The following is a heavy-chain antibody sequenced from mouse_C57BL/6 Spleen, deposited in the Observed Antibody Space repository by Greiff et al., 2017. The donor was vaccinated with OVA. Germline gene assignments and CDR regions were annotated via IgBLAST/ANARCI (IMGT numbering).Heavy chain of an antibody. V-gene: IGHV1-18*01. D-gene: IGHD2-14*01. CDR2: INPNNGGT. J-gene: IGHJ4*01. Sequence: EVKLQESGPELVKPGASVKIPCKASGYTFTDYNMDWVKQSHGKSLEWIGDINPNNGGTIYNQKFKGKATLTVDKSSSTAYMELRSLTSEDTAVYYCARIGDGYYAMDYWGQGTSVTVSS. CDR1: GYTFTDYN. CDR3: ARIGDGYYAMDY.